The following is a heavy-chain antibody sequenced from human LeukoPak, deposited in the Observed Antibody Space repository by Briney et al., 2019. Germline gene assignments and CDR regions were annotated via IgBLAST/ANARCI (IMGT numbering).Heavy chain of an antibody. D-gene: IGHD5-12*01. CDR2: ISGSGGST. CDR3: ARPPYSAYEGDGY. CDR1: GFTFSSYA. Sequence: GGSLRLSCAASGFTFSSYAMSWVRQAPGKGLEWVSAISGSGGSTYYADPVKGRFTISRDNAKNSLYLQMNSLRAEDTAVYYCARPPYSAYEGDGYWGQGTLVTVSS. V-gene: IGHV3-23*01. J-gene: IGHJ4*02.